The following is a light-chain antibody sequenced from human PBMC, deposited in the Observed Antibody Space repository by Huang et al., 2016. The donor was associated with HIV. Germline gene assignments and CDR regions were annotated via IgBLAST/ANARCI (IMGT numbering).Light chain of an antibody. J-gene: IGKJ1*01. CDR2: DAS. V-gene: IGKV3-11*01. CDR1: QSVRNY. CDR3: QQRSDWPPWT. Sequence: EIVLTQSPATLSLSPGERATLSCRASQSVRNYLAWYQQNPGPAPRLLIYDASNRATGTPARFSGSGSGTDFTLTISSLEPEDFAVYYCQQRSDWPPWTFGQGTKVEIK.